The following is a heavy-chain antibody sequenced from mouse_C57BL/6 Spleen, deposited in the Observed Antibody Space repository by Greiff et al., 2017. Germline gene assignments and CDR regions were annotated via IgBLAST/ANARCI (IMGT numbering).Heavy chain of an antibody. CDR1: GFTFSSYA. CDR2: ISYGGSYT. J-gene: IGHJ2*01. V-gene: IGHV5-4*01. CDR3: AREYSNCWYDFGD. D-gene: IGHD2-5*01. Sequence: EVKLVESGGGLVKPGGSLKLSCAASGFTFSSYAMSWVRQTPEKRLEWVATISYGGSYTDYPDNVKSRFTISRDNATNNLYLQLSHLKSEDTGVYYCAREYSNCWYDFGDWGQGTTVTVS.